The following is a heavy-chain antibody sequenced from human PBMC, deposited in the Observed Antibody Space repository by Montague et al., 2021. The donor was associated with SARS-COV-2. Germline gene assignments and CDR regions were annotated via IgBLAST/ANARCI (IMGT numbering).Heavy chain of an antibody. CDR1: GGSISSSNW. V-gene: IGHV4-4*02. CDR3: ARRIFGEGGTDY. J-gene: IGHJ4*02. CDR2: IYHSGST. Sequence: SETLSLTCAVSGGSISSSNWWSWVRQPPGKGLEWIGEIYHSGSTNYNPSLKSRVTISVDKSKNQFSLKLRSVTAADTAVYYCARRIFGEGGTDYWGQGTLVTVSS. D-gene: IGHD3-10*01.